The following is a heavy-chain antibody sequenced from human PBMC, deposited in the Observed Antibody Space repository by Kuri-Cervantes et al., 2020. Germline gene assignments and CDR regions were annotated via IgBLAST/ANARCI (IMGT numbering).Heavy chain of an antibody. J-gene: IGHJ6*03. CDR2: INSYNGNT. V-gene: IGHV1-8*01. CDR3: ARGGVDIVATIHYYYYYYMDV. D-gene: IGHD5-12*01. Sequence: ASVKVSCKASGYTFTSSGITWVRQAPGQGLEWMAWINSYNGNTNYAQKFQGRVTMTRNTSISTAYMELSSLRSEDTAVYYCARGGVDIVATIHYYYYYYMDVWGKGTTVTVSS. CDR1: GYTFTSSG.